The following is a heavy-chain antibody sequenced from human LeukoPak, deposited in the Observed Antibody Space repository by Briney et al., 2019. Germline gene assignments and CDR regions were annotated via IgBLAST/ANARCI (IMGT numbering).Heavy chain of an antibody. CDR3: ARHLSSSSVYYYYYMDV. CDR2: IYPGDSDT. Sequence: GESLKISFKGSGYSFTSYWIGWVRQMPGKGLEWMGIIYPGDSDTRYSPSFQGQVTISADKSISTAYLQWSSLKASDTAMYYCARHLSSSSVYYYYYMDVWGKGTTVTVSS. V-gene: IGHV5-51*01. J-gene: IGHJ6*03. CDR1: GYSFTSYW. D-gene: IGHD6-6*01.